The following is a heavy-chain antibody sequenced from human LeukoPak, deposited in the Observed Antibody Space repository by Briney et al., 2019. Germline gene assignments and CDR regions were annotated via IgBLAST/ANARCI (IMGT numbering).Heavy chain of an antibody. J-gene: IGHJ4*02. CDR1: GGTFSSYA. CDR3: ARDVLYYYGSGSYYTKPYYFDY. CDR2: IIPILGIA. V-gene: IGHV1-69*04. Sequence: ASVKVSCKASGGTFSSYAISWVRQAPGQGLEWMGRIIPILGIANYAQKFQGRVTITADKSTSTAYMELSSLRSEDTAVYYCARDVLYYYGSGSYYTKPYYFDYWGQGTLVTVSS. D-gene: IGHD3-10*01.